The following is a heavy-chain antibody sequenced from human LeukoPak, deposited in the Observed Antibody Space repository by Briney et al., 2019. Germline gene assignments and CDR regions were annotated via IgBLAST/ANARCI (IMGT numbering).Heavy chain of an antibody. Sequence: QPGRSLRLSCSASGFAFSTYAIHWVRQAPGKGLEWVAVISYDGSYKDYGDPVKGRFTLSRDNSKSTVFLEMSSLRAEDTAVYHCARARLQWEVRYPRFDSWGQGTLVTVSS. CDR1: GFAFSTYA. CDR3: ARARLQWEVRYPRFDS. V-gene: IGHV3-30*03. J-gene: IGHJ4*02. D-gene: IGHD1-26*01. CDR2: ISYDGSYK.